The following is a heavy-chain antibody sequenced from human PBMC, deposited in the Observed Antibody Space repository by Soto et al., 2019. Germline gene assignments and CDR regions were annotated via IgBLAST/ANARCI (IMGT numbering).Heavy chain of an antibody. CDR3: ARSYDNFDK. CDR1: GYTLTRYY. Sequence: QVQLVQSGAEVKKPGASVKFSCKASGYTLTRYYMHWVRQAPGQGLEWMGIVNPSGGSTTYAQKFQSRVTMTRDTCTSTVYMELRSLRSEDTAMYFCARSYDNFDKWGHGTMVTFSS. J-gene: IGHJ3*02. V-gene: IGHV1-46*03. CDR2: VNPSGGST. D-gene: IGHD3-22*01.